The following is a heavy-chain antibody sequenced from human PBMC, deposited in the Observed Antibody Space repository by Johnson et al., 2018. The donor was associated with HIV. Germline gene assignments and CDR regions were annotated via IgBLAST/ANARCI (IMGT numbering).Heavy chain of an antibody. CDR1: GFTFSSYG. J-gene: IGHJ3*02. Sequence: QVQLVESGGGVVQPGRSLRLSCAASGFTFSSYGMHWVRQAPGKGLEWVAVIWYDGRNNYYADSVKGRFTISSYNSKNTLYLQMNSLRAEDTAVYYCAREDVKEYYGSGSYYRLGAFDIWGQGTMVTVSS. D-gene: IGHD3-10*01. V-gene: IGHV3-33*01. CDR2: IWYDGRNN. CDR3: AREDVKEYYGSGSYYRLGAFDI.